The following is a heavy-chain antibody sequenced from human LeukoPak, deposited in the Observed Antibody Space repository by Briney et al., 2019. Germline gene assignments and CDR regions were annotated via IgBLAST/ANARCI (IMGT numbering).Heavy chain of an antibody. CDR1: GFTFSGSA. V-gene: IGHV3-73*01. Sequence: PGGSLRLSCAASGFTFSGSAMHWVRQASGKGMEWVGRIRSKANSYATAYAASVKGRFTISRDDSKNTAYLQMNSLKTEDTAVYYCTRQGAGFYYDSSGYEFDYWGQGTLVTVSS. CDR3: TRQGAGFYYDSSGYEFDY. CDR2: IRSKANSYAT. D-gene: IGHD3-22*01. J-gene: IGHJ4*02.